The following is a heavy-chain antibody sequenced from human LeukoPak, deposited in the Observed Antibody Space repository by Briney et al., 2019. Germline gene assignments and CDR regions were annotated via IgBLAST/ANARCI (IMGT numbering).Heavy chain of an antibody. D-gene: IGHD3-3*01. CDR1: GGSFSGYY. CDR3: ASGYYDFWSGYYGY. Sequence: PSETLSLTCAVYGGSFSGYYWSWVRQAPGKGLEWVSSISSSSSYIYYADSVKGRFTISRDNAKNSLYLQMNSLRAEDTAVYYCASGYYDFWSGYYGYWGQGTLVTVSS. J-gene: IGHJ4*02. CDR2: ISSSSSYI. V-gene: IGHV3-21*01.